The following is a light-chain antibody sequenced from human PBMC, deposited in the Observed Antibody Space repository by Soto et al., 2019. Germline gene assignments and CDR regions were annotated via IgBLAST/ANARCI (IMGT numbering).Light chain of an antibody. CDR2: KAS. CDR3: QQYNTYLCT. CDR1: QRISAW. J-gene: IGKJ2*02. V-gene: IGKV1-5*03. Sequence: DIQMTQSPFILSASVGDRVNITCRASQRISAWLAWYQQKPGKAPRLLIYKASTLTSGVPSRFSGSGSGTQFTLTISSLQPDDFATYYCQQYNTYLCTFGQGTKLEIK.